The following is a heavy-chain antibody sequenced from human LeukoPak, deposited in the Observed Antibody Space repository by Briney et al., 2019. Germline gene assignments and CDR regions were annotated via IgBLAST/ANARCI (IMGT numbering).Heavy chain of an antibody. D-gene: IGHD2-2*01. V-gene: IGHV7-4-1*02. CDR1: GYTFTSYA. CDR2: INTNTGNP. Sequence: ASVKVSCKAPGYTFTSYAMNWVRQAPGQGLEWMGWINTNTGNPTYAQGFTGRFVFSLDTSVSTAYLQISSLKAEDTAVYYCARGPIGYCSSTSCYLLDYWGQGTLVTVSS. J-gene: IGHJ4*02. CDR3: ARGPIGYCSSTSCYLLDY.